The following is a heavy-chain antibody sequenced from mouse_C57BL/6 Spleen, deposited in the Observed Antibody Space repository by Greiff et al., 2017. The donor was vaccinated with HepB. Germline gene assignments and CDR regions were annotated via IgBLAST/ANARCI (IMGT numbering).Heavy chain of an antibody. Sequence: VKLQQPGAELVKPGASVKLSCKASGYTFTSYWMQWVKQRPGQGLEWIGEIDPSDSYTNYNQKFKGKATLTVDTSSSTAYMQLSSLTSEDSAVYYCARGDRDYFDYWGQGTTLTVSS. CDR1: GYTFTSYW. CDR3: ARGDRDYFDY. V-gene: IGHV1-50*01. CDR2: IDPSDSYT. D-gene: IGHD2-13*01. J-gene: IGHJ2*01.